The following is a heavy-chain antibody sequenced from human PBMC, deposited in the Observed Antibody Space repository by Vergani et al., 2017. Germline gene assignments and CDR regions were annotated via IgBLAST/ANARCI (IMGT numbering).Heavy chain of an antibody. CDR1: GFTFSDYY. CDR2: ISSSGSTI. D-gene: IGHD2-2*01. Sequence: QVQLVESGGGLVKPGGSLRLSCAASGFTFSDYYMSWIRQAPGKGLEWVSYISSSGSTIYYADSVKGRFTISRDNAKNSLDLQMNSLRAEDTAVYYCARVTVVPANRKTLSGFDPWGQGTLVTVSS. V-gene: IGHV3-11*01. CDR3: ARVTVVPANRKTLSGFDP. J-gene: IGHJ5*02.